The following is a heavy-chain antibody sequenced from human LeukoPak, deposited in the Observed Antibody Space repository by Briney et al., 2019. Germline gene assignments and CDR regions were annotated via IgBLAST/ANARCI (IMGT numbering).Heavy chain of an antibody. CDR3: ARGQAVAAGWFDP. Sequence: SETLSRTCAVSGSSISSSNWWSWVRQPPGKGLEWIGEIYHSGSTNYNPSLKSRVTISVDTSKNQFSLKLSSVTAADTAVYYCARGQAVAAGWFDPWGQGTLVTVSS. CDR1: GSSISSSNW. D-gene: IGHD3-10*01. CDR2: IYHSGST. J-gene: IGHJ5*02. V-gene: IGHV4-4*02.